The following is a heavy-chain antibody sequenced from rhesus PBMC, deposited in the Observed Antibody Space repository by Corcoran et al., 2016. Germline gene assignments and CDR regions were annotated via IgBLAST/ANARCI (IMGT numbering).Heavy chain of an antibody. CDR2: INSGGGST. CDR1: GFTFSSYW. Sequence: EVQLVESGGGLAKPGGSLRLSCAASGFTFSSYWMNWVRQAPGKGLEWVSAINSGGGSTYYADSVKGRFTISRDNSKNTISLQMNSLRAEDTAVYYCAKDRAAAGYSYFDYWGQGVLVTVSS. D-gene: IGHD6-25*01. J-gene: IGHJ4*01. CDR3: AKDRAAAGYSYFDY. V-gene: IGHV3S25*01.